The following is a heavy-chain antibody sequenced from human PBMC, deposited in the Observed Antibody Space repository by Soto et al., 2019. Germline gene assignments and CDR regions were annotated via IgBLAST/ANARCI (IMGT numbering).Heavy chain of an antibody. CDR1: GGNISSYY. V-gene: IGHV4-59*08. D-gene: IGHD5-18*01. J-gene: IGHJ5*02. CDR3: ARRHPPLYSYGYALGFDP. Sequence: LEPMSLPNTVSGGNISSYYWRCIRQHPGKGLEWIGYIYYSGSTNYNPSLKSRVTISVDTSKNQFSLKLSSVTAADTAVYYCARRHPPLYSYGYALGFDPWGQGTLVTVSS. CDR2: IYYSGST.